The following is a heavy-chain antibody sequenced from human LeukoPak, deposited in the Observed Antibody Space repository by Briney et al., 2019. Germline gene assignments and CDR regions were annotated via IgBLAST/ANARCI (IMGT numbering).Heavy chain of an antibody. CDR3: ASGDRGVTTSRWFDP. Sequence: SETLSLTCAVYGGSFSGYYWSWIRQPPGKGLEWIGEINHSGSTNYNPSLKSRVTMSVDTSKNQFSLKLSSVTAADTAVYYCASGDRGVTTSRWFDPWGQGTLVTVSS. J-gene: IGHJ5*02. CDR2: INHSGST. D-gene: IGHD4-11*01. CDR1: GGSFSGYY. V-gene: IGHV4-34*01.